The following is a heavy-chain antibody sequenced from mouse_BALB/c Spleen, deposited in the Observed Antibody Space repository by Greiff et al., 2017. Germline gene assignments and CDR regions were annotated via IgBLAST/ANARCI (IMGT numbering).Heavy chain of an antibody. CDR3: AQIYYGNYFDY. CDR2: ISSGGST. Sequence: DVMLVESGGGLVKPGGSLKLSCAASGFTFSSYAMSWVRQTPEKRLEWVASISSGGSTYYPDSVKGRFTISRDNARNILYLQMSSLRSEDTAMYYCAQIYYGNYFDYWGQGTTLTVSS. J-gene: IGHJ2*01. CDR1: GFTFSSYA. V-gene: IGHV5-6-5*01. D-gene: IGHD2-1*01.